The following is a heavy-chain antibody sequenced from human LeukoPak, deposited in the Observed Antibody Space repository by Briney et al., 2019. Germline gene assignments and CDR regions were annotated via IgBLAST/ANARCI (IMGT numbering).Heavy chain of an antibody. CDR3: ARAAAEHHYYYYMDV. CDR1: GGTFSSYA. D-gene: IGHD6-13*01. CDR2: IIPIFGTG. V-gene: IGHV1-69*05. Sequence: ASVTVSCKASGGTFSSYAISWVRQAPGQGLEWMGGIIPIFGTGNSAQKFQGRVTISTDESTSTAYMELSSLRSDNTAVYYCARAAAEHHYYYYMDVWGKGTTVTVSS. J-gene: IGHJ6*03.